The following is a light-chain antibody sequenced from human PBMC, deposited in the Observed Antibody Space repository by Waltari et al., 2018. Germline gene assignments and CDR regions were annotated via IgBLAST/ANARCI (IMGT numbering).Light chain of an antibody. CDR2: GAS. CDR1: QSVGNN. J-gene: IGKJ2*01. Sequence: EIEMTQSPATLSVSPGERVTLSCRASQSVGNNLAWYQQRPGQAPRLLIYGASTRATDIPDRFSGSGSGTDFTLTISALQSEDLAVYYCHQYNHWPTFTFGQGTKLQIE. CDR3: HQYNHWPTFT. V-gene: IGKV3-15*01.